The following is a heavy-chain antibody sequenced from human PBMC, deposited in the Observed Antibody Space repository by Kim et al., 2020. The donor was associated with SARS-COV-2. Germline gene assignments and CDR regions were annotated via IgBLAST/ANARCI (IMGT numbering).Heavy chain of an antibody. D-gene: IGHD3-16*01. Sequence: SETLSLTCAVSGGSISSGGYSWSWIRQPPGKGLEWIGYIYYSGSTYYNPSLKRRVTLSVDRSKHQFLLKLSSVTAADTAVYYSARGYVSGRPYGMTVCG. V-gene: IGHV4-30-2*01. J-gene: IGHJ6*02. CDR2: IYYSGST. CDR3: ARGYVSGRPYGMTV. CDR1: GGSISSGGYS.